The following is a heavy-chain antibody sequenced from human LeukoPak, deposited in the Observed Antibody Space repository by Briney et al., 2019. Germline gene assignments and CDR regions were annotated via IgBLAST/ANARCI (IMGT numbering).Heavy chain of an antibody. CDR1: GGSISSYY. J-gene: IGHJ4*02. V-gene: IGHV4-59*01. CDR3: ARSGGVYSSSWYRYYFDY. Sequence: SETLSLTCTVSGGSISSYYWSWIRQPPGKGLEWIGYIYYSGSTNYNPSLKSRVTISVDTSKNQFSLKLSSVTAADTAVYYCARSGGVYSSSWYRYYFDYWGQGTLVTVSS. CDR2: IYYSGST. D-gene: IGHD6-13*01.